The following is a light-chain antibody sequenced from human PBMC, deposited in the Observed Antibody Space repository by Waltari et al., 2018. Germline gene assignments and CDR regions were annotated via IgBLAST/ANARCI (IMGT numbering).Light chain of an antibody. CDR3: QQYNNWPPST. V-gene: IGKV3-15*01. Sequence: EIVLTQSPATLSLSPGERATLSCRASEGVARNLAWYQQRPGQAPRLLIFHASTRATGIPAKFSGSGSGTEFTLTISSLQSEDFAVYYCQQYNNWPPSTFGQGTKVEIK. CDR2: HAS. J-gene: IGKJ1*01. CDR1: EGVARN.